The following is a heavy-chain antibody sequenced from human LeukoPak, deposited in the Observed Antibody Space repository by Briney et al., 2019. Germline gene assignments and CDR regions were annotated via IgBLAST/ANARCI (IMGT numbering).Heavy chain of an antibody. CDR1: GGSISSSSYY. J-gene: IGHJ6*03. D-gene: IGHD1-14*01. Sequence: PSETLSLTCTVSGGSISSSSYYWGWLRPPPGEGLEWIGGIYYSGSSYYNPSLKRRVTIPVHTPKNPFSLQLSPLTAADTAVYYCAREITWHMDVWGKGTTVTVSS. CDR2: IYYSGSS. V-gene: IGHV4-39*07. CDR3: AREITWHMDV.